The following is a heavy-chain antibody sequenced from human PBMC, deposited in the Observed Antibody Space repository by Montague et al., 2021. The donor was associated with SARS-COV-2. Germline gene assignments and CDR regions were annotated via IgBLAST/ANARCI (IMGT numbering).Heavy chain of an antibody. D-gene: IGHD1-14*01. CDR2: IYWNDGE. Sequence: VKPTQTLTLICSFSGFSLDTRGAAVAWIRQPPGKALEWVGSIYWNDGEHYNSSLKSRLSMSKDTSKNQVVLTMTNMDPVDTATYYCAHKLYGINRRWFDPWGQGTLVTVSS. V-gene: IGHV2-5*01. CDR1: GFSLDTRGAA. CDR3: AHKLYGINRRWFDP. J-gene: IGHJ5*02.